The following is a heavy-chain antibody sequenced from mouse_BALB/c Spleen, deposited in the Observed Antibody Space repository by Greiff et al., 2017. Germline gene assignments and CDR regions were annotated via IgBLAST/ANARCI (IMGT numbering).Heavy chain of an antibody. D-gene: IGHD1-2*01. V-gene: IGHV2-9-2*01. CDR2: IWTGGGT. Sequence: VQLQQSGPGLVAPSQSLSITCTVSGFSLTSYDISWIRQPPGKGLEWLGVIWTGGGTNYNSAFMSRLSISKDNSKSQVFLKMNSLQTDDTAIYYCVRDRTTATGDYFDYWGQGTTLTVSS. CDR3: VRDRTTATGDYFDY. CDR1: GFSLTSYD. J-gene: IGHJ2*01.